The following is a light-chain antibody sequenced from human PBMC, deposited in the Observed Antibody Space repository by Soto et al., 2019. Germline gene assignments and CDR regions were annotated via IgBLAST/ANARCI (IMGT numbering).Light chain of an antibody. J-gene: IGLJ2*01. CDR3: SSYAGSKNFV. Sequence: QSALTHPPSASGSPGQAVTISCTGTSSDVGGYNFVSWYQQHPGKAPKLMIYEVSKRPSGVPDRFSGSKSGNAASLTVSGLQAEDEADYYCSSYAGSKNFVFGGGTKLTVL. V-gene: IGLV2-8*01. CDR2: EVS. CDR1: SSDVGGYNF.